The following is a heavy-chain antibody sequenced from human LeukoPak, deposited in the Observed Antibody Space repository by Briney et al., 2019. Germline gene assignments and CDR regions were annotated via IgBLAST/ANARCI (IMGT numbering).Heavy chain of an antibody. CDR1: GGTFSSYA. J-gene: IGHJ1*01. CDR3: ARSSSDRLRYFDWYNFAEYFQH. D-gene: IGHD3-9*01. Sequence: ASVKVSCKASGGTFSSYAISWVRQDPGQGLEWMGGIIPIFGTANYEQKFQGRVTITAAESTSTAYMELSSLRCQDTAVYYCARSSSDRLRYFDWYNFAEYFQHWGQGSLVTVSS. CDR2: IIPIFGTA. V-gene: IGHV1-69*01.